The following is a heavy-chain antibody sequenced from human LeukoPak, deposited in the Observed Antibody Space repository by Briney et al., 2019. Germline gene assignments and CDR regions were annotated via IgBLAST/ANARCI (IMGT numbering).Heavy chain of an antibody. V-gene: IGHV3-7*01. Sequence: GGSLRLSCAASGFTFSSYWMSWVRQAPGKGLEWVANIKQDGSEKYYVDSVKGRFTISRDNAKNLLYLQMNSLRAEDTAVYYCARDYYYDSSGYGYWGQGTLVTVSS. CDR3: ARDYYYDSSGYGY. J-gene: IGHJ4*02. CDR1: GFTFSSYW. D-gene: IGHD3-22*01. CDR2: IKQDGSEK.